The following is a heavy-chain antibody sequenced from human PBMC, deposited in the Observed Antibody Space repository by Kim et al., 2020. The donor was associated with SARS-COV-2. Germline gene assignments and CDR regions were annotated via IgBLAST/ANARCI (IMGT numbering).Heavy chain of an antibody. V-gene: IGHV3-11*01. CDR2: ISSSGSTI. CDR3: AREVGLLLWFGESTHFDY. D-gene: IGHD3-10*01. J-gene: IGHJ4*02. CDR1: GFTFSDYY. Sequence: GGSLRLSCAASGFTFSDYYMSWIRQAPGKGLEWVSYISSSGSTIYYADSVKGRFTISRDNAKNSLYLQMNSLRAEDTAVYYCAREVGLLLWFGESTHFDYWGQGTLVTVSS.